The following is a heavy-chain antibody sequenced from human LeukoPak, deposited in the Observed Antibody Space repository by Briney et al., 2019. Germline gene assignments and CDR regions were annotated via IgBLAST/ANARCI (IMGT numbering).Heavy chain of an antibody. Sequence: GASVKVSCKGSGYSFTSSGISWVRQAPGQGLEWLGWVCAYNGNTNYVQKFQGRVTMSTDTSTSTAYMELRSLRSDDTAVYYCARLDRRAPPILPINGENNWFVPWGEGTLVTVSS. V-gene: IGHV1-18*01. D-gene: IGHD2-8*01. CDR2: VCAYNGNT. CDR1: GYSFTSSG. CDR3: ARLDRRAPPILPINGENNWFVP. J-gene: IGHJ5*02.